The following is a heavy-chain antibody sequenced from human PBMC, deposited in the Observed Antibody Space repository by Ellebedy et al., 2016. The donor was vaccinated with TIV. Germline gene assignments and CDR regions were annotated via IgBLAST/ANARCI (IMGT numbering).Heavy chain of an antibody. J-gene: IGHJ4*02. V-gene: IGHV3-23*01. CDR3: AKVHDYGDYGAFDY. CDR2: ISGSGGST. CDR1: GFTFSSYT. D-gene: IGHD4-17*01. Sequence: GESLKISXAASGFTFSSYTMSWVRQAPGKGLEWVSAISGSGGSTYYADSVKGRFTISRDNSKNTLYLQMNSLRAEDTAVYYCAKVHDYGDYGAFDYWGQGTLVTVSS.